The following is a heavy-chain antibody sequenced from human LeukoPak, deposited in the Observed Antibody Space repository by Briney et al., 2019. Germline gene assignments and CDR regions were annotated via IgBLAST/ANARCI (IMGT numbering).Heavy chain of an antibody. CDR1: GFTFSSYG. CDR2: ISGSGGST. CDR3: AKDLSYYYDSSGYYPNAFDI. V-gene: IGHV3-23*01. Sequence: GGSLRLSCAASGFTFSSYGMSWVRQAPGKGLEWVSAISGSGGSTYYADSVKGRFTISRDNSKDTLYLQMNSLRAEDTAVYYCAKDLSYYYDSSGYYPNAFDIWGQGTMVTVSS. J-gene: IGHJ3*02. D-gene: IGHD3-22*01.